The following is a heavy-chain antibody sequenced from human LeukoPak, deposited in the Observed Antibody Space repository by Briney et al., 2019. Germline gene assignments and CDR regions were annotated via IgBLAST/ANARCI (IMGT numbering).Heavy chain of an antibody. Sequence: ASVKVSCKASGYTFISYDINWVRQAAGQGLEWMGWMNPNSGNTGYAQKFQGRVTMTRNTSISTAYMELSGLRSDDTAVYYCARGGERANFYGLGSSPNWLDPWGQGTLVTVSS. J-gene: IGHJ5*02. CDR1: GYTFISYD. CDR2: MNPNSGNT. CDR3: ARGGERANFYGLGSSPNWLDP. D-gene: IGHD3-10*01. V-gene: IGHV1-8*02.